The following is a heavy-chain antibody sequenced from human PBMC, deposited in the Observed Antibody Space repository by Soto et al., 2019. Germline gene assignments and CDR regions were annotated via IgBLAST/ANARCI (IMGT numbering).Heavy chain of an antibody. CDR2: ITNSGGTT. D-gene: IGHD1-1*01. CDR3: AKGATGTDY. CDR1: GFTINTYA. Sequence: GGPLRLSCAVSGFTINTYAMNRVRQAPGKGLEWVSSITNSGGTTYYADSVKGRFTISRDNSKNTLYLQMNSLRVEDTAVYYCAKGATGTDYWGQGTLVTVSS. V-gene: IGHV3-23*01. J-gene: IGHJ4*02.